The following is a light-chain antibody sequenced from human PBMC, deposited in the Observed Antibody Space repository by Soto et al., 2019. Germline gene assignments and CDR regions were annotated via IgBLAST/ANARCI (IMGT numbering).Light chain of an antibody. CDR2: DVS. CDR1: SNDIGGYNY. V-gene: IGLV2-14*01. J-gene: IGLJ2*01. CDR3: SSYTSSSTLL. Sequence: QSALTQPASVSGSPXQSITXXXXXTSNDIGGYNYVSWYQQHPGKAPKLMIFDVSNRPSGVSYRFSGSKSGNTASLTISGLQAEDEADYYCSSYTSSSTLLFGGGTKVTVL.